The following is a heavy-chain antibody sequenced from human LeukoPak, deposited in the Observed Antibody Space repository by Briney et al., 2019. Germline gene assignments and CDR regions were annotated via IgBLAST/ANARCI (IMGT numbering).Heavy chain of an antibody. CDR3: ARGRAASPT. CDR2: IKEDGSEE. V-gene: IGHV3-7*01. J-gene: IGHJ5*02. Sequence: PGGSLRLSCVATGTGFTFRTSYMSWVRQAPGKGLVWVASIKEDGSEENYVHSVKGRFTISSDNAKNSVHPQMNNLRVEDTAVYYCARGRAASPTWGQGTLVTVSS. D-gene: IGHD2-15*01. CDR1: GTGFTFRTSY.